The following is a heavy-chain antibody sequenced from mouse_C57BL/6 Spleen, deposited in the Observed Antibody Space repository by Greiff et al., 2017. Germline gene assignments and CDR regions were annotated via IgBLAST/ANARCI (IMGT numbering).Heavy chain of an antibody. Sequence: EVKVVESGGGLVKPGGSLKLSCAASGFTFSSYAMSWVRQTPEKRLEWVATISDGGSYTYYPDNVKGRFTISRDNAKNNLYLQMSHLKSEDTAMYYCARDPPPPLYYGSSAGYFDVWGTGTTVTVSS. CDR2: ISDGGSYT. D-gene: IGHD1-1*01. V-gene: IGHV5-4*01. CDR3: ARDPPPPLYYGSSAGYFDV. CDR1: GFTFSSYA. J-gene: IGHJ1*03.